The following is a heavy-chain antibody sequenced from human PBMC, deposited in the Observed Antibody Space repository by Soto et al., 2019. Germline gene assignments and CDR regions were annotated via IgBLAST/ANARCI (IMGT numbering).Heavy chain of an antibody. D-gene: IGHD3-10*01. CDR2: INHSGST. J-gene: IGHJ4*02. Sequence: SETLSLTCAVYGGSSSGYYWSWIRQPPGKGLEWIGEINHSGSTNYNPSLKSRVTISVDTSKNQFSLKLSSVTAADTAVYYCARAYGSGSYYNSYYFDYWGQGTLVTVS. CDR1: GGSSSGYY. CDR3: ARAYGSGSYYNSYYFDY. V-gene: IGHV4-34*01.